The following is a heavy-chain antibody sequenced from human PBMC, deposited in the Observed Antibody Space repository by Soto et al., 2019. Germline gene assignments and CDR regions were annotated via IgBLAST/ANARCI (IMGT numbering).Heavy chain of an antibody. V-gene: IGHV3-9*01. D-gene: IGHD3-10*01. CDR1: GFTFDEYA. CDR3: AKDRNSLLWFGEYLYMDV. Sequence: EVQLVESGGGLVQPGRSLRLSCAASGFTFDEYAMHWVRQVPGKGLEWVSGIAWNSGRDGYADSVKGSFTISRDNARNFLYLEMNSLRAEDTALYYCAKDRNSLLWFGEYLYMDVWGTGTTVTVSS. J-gene: IGHJ6*03. CDR2: IAWNSGRD.